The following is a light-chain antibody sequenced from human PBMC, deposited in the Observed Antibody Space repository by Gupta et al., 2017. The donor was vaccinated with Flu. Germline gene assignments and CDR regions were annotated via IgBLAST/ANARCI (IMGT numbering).Light chain of an antibody. CDR1: RSNIGSNS. V-gene: IGLV1-44*01. Sequence: QSVLAQPPSASRPPGQRVTISCSGSRSNIGSNSVNWYQQVPGTSPKLLMYSSNQRRSGVPDRFAGSKSGASASLAISGLQSEEEADYYCAAWDDSRNGHYVFGTGTKVTVL. CDR2: SSN. CDR3: AAWDDSRNGHYV. J-gene: IGLJ1*01.